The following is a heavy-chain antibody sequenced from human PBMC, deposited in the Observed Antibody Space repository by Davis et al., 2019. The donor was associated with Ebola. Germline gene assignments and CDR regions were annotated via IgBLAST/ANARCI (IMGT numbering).Heavy chain of an antibody. CDR1: GFTFSNDG. CDR3: VRTYGGASGRFDS. Sequence: GESLKISCAASGFTFSNDGMRWVRQAPGAGLDWVAVISFDGAKKYEADSVKGRFTISRDNSENTLYLQMDSLRAEDTAVYYCVRTYGGASGRFDSWGQGTPVTVSS. CDR2: ISFDGAKK. J-gene: IGHJ4*02. D-gene: IGHD2-21*01. V-gene: IGHV3-30*03.